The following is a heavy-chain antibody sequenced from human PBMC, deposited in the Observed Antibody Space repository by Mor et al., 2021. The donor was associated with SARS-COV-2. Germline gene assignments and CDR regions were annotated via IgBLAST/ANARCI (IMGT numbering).Heavy chain of an antibody. J-gene: IGHJ3*02. V-gene: IGHV4-30-2*04. CDR2: GST. CDR3: ARDDLTYYYDSSGYRYDAFDI. Sequence: GSTYYNPSLKSRVTISVDTSKNQFSLKLSSVTAADTAVYYCARDDLTYYYDSSGYRYDAFDIWGQG. D-gene: IGHD3-22*01.